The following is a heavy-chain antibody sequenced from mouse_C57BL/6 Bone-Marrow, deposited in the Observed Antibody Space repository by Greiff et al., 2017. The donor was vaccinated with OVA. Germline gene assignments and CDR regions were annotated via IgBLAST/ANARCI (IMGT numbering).Heavy chain of an antibody. CDR3: AKKGSSYDYAMDY. J-gene: IGHJ4*01. Sequence: VKLMESGPGLVQPSQSLSITCTVSGFSLTSYGVHWVRQSPGKGLEWLGVIWRGGSTDYNAAFMSRLSITKDNSKSQVFFKMNSLQADDTAIYYCAKKGSSYDYAMDYWGQGTSVTVSS. D-gene: IGHD1-1*01. V-gene: IGHV2-5*01. CDR2: IWRGGST. CDR1: GFSLTSYG.